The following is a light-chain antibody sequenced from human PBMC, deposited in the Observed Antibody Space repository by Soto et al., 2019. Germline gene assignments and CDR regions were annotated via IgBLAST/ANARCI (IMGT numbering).Light chain of an antibody. V-gene: IGKV1-39*01. CDR1: QSISNH. Sequence: DMQITHSPSSLSASVEDRVIITCRASQSISNHLNWYQQKPGKAPKLLIFAASSLQSGVPSRFSGSRSGPDFTLTISSLQPEDFATYYCQQSYSSPPTFGQGTKVDIK. CDR2: AAS. J-gene: IGKJ1*01. CDR3: QQSYSSPPT.